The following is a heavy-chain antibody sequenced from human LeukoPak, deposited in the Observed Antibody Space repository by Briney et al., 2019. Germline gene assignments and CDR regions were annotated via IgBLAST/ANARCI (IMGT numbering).Heavy chain of an antibody. D-gene: IGHD1-26*01. CDR1: GGPISTYY. J-gene: IGHJ5*02. Sequence: PSETLSLTCTVSGGPISTYYWSWIRQPPGKGLEWIGYVYYTGSTSYNPSLQSRVTMSLDTSKNQFSLELNSVTPADTAVYYCARGGNYWHQWWFDPWGRGTLISVSS. CDR2: VYYTGST. V-gene: IGHV4-59*01. CDR3: ARGGNYWHQWWFDP.